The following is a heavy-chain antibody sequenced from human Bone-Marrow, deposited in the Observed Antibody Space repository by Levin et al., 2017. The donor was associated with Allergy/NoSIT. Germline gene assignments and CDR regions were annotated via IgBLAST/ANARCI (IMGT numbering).Heavy chain of an antibody. CDR3: AKDRVTFGGAIGRGGYFDS. CDR2: ISYGGSEK. V-gene: IGHV3-30*18. CDR1: GFAFSSFG. D-gene: IGHD3-16*02. Sequence: PGGSLRLSCTASGFAFSSFGMHWVRQAPGKGLEWVAFISYGGSEKYFADSVRGRFTISRDNSKKMLYLEMNSLRGDDTALYFCAKDRVTFGGAIGRGGYFDSWGQGGLVTVSS. J-gene: IGHJ4*02.